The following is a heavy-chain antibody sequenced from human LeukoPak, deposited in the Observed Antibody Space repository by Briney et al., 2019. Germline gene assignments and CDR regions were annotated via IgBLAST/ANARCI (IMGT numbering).Heavy chain of an antibody. CDR3: ARDRASAGGFDY. D-gene: IGHD2-15*01. CDR1: GGSISPYY. Sequence: SETLSLTCSVSGGSISPYYWSWIRQPPGKGLEWFGYIYYSGTTNYNPSLQSRVTISVATSKNQFSLKLSSVTAADTALYYCARDRASAGGFDYWGQGTLVTVSS. CDR2: IYYSGTT. J-gene: IGHJ4*02. V-gene: IGHV4-59*01.